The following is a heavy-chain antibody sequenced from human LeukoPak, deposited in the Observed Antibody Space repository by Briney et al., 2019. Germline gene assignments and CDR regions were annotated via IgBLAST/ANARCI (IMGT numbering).Heavy chain of an antibody. J-gene: IGHJ4*02. Sequence: GGSLRLSCAASGFTFSNYWMGWVRQAPGKGLEWVANIKQDGSERYYVDSVKGRFAISRDNAKNSLYLQMNSLRAEDTAVYYCAREIDYWGQGTLVTVSS. CDR3: AREIDY. CDR2: IKQDGSER. V-gene: IGHV3-7*05. CDR1: GFTFSNYW.